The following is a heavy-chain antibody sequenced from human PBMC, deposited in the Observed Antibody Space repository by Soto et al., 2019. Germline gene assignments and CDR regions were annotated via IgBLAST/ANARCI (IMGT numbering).Heavy chain of an antibody. Sequence: GGSLRLSCAASGFTFSSYGMSWVRQAPGKGLEWVSGISASGGRTYYADSVKGRFTISGDNSKNTLYLQMNSLRAEDTAVYYCAKDSGPYGAPPRDYWGQGTLVTVSS. D-gene: IGHD4-17*01. CDR2: ISASGGRT. CDR1: GFTFSSYG. CDR3: AKDSGPYGAPPRDY. J-gene: IGHJ4*02. V-gene: IGHV3-23*01.